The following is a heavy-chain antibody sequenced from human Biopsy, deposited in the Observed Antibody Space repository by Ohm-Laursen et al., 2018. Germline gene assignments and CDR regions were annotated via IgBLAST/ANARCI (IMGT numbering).Heavy chain of an antibody. D-gene: IGHD5-12*01. V-gene: IGHV4-31*03. CDR3: ARLGSGDYFPTFFDF. CDR2: IFYSANT. J-gene: IGHJ4*02. CDR1: GVSINDGRYY. Sequence: SQTLSLTCIVSGVSINDGRYYWNWIRHHPGKGLEWIGNIFYSANTYYNPSLKSRVTISVDTSKNQFSLKLSSVTAADTAVYYCARLGSGDYFPTFFDFWGQGALVTVSS.